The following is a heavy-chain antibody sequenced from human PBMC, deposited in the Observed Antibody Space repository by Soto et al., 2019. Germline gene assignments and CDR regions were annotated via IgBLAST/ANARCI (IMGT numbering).Heavy chain of an antibody. J-gene: IGHJ5*02. D-gene: IGHD3-10*01. CDR1: GGTFSSYT. CDR3: ARDQVTMVRGVINNWFDP. V-gene: IGHV1-69*08. CDR2: IIPILGIA. Sequence: QVQLVQSGAEVKKPGSSVKVSCKASGGTFSSYTISWVRQAPGQGLEWMGRIIPILGIANYAQKFQGRVTITADKSTSTAYMELSSLRSEDTAVYYGARDQVTMVRGVINNWFDPWGQGTLVTVSS.